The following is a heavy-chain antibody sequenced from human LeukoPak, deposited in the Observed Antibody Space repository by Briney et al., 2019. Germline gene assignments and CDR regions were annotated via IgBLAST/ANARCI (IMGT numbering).Heavy chain of an antibody. CDR1: GFTLSTYW. CDR2: IKQDGSEI. D-gene: IGHD1-26*01. Sequence: PGGSLRLSCAASGFTLSTYWMSWVRQAPGKGLEWVANIKQDGSEIYYVDSVKGRFTISRDNAKNSLYLQMNSLRAEDTAVYYCARGKVVGATIFDYWGQGTLVTVSS. CDR3: ARGKVVGATIFDY. V-gene: IGHV3-7*03. J-gene: IGHJ4*02.